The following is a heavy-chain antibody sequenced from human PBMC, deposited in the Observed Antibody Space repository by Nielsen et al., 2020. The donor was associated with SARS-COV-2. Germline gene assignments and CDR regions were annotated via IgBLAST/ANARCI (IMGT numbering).Heavy chain of an antibody. J-gene: IGHJ6*03. CDR3: ARVGGRQQLDPNYYYYYMDV. D-gene: IGHD6-13*01. CDR1: GFTFSSYW. V-gene: IGHV3-7*05. Sequence: GGSLRLSCAASGFTFSSYWMSWVRQAPGKGLEWVANIKQDGSEKYYVDSVKGRFTISRDNAKNSLYLQMNSLRAEDTAVYYCARVGGRQQLDPNYYYYYMDVWGKGTTVTVSS. CDR2: IKQDGSEK.